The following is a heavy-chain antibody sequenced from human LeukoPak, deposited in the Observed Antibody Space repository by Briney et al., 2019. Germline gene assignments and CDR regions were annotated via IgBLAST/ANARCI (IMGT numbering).Heavy chain of an antibody. CDR1: GFTFSSYA. D-gene: IGHD6-19*01. V-gene: IGHV3-30-3*01. Sequence: GGSLRLSCAASGFTFSSYAMYWVRQAPGKGLEWVAVISYDGSNKYYADSVKGRFTISRDNSKNTLYLQMNSLRAEDTAVYYCAKVLSLPGIAVAGKYYFDYWGQGTLVTVSS. CDR3: AKVLSLPGIAVAGKYYFDY. CDR2: ISYDGSNK. J-gene: IGHJ4*02.